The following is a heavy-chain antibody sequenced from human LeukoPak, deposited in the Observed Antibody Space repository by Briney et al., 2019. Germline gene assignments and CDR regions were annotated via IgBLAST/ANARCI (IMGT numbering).Heavy chain of an antibody. CDR3: ARGSLTTADAFDI. D-gene: IGHD4-17*01. CDR1: GFTFSDYY. Sequence: PGGSLRLSCAASGFTFSDYYMSWIRQAPGKGLEWVANIKQDGSEKYYVDSVKGRFTISRDNAKNSLYLQMNSLRAEDTAVYYCARGSLTTADAFDIWGQGTMVTVSS. J-gene: IGHJ3*02. CDR2: IKQDGSEK. V-gene: IGHV3-7*01.